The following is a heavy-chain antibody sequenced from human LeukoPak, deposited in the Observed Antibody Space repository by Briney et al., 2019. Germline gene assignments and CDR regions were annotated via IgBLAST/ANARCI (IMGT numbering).Heavy chain of an antibody. CDR1: GFSFGSYG. V-gene: IGHV3-30*03. J-gene: IGHJ4*02. CDR2: ISHEGSSK. CDR3: VRDNPRCCGVVPANIDDF. D-gene: IGHD2-15*01. Sequence: GGSLRLSCAASGFSFGSYGMHWVRQAPGKGLEWVAVISHEGSSKYYADSVKGRFTISRDNAQNSLHLQMNSLRADDTAIYYCVRDNPRCCGVVPANIDDFWGQGTLVTVSS.